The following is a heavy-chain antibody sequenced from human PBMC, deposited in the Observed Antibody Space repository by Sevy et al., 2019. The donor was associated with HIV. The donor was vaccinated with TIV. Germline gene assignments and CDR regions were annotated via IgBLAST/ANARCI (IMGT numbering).Heavy chain of an antibody. CDR2: ISGSGGNT. Sequence: HGGSLRLSCAASGFTFSSYAMTWVRQAPGKGLEWVSTISGSGGNTYYADSVKGRFTISRDNSKNMLYLQMSSLRAEDTAIYYCARGKSGYGYALNYWGQGTLVTVSS. V-gene: IGHV3-23*01. CDR3: ARGKSGYGYALNY. J-gene: IGHJ4*02. D-gene: IGHD5-18*01. CDR1: GFTFSSYA.